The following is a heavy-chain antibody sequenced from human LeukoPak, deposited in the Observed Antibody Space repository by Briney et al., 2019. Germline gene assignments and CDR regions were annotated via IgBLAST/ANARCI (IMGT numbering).Heavy chain of an antibody. CDR1: GGSFSGYY. V-gene: IGHV4-34*01. CDR3: ASRWGTFDY. J-gene: IGHJ4*02. Sequence: SETLSLTCAVYGGSFSGYYWSWIRQPPGKGLEWIGEVNHSGSTNYNPSLKSRVTISVDTSKNQFSLKLSSVTAADTAVYYCASRWGTFDYWGQGTLVTVSS. D-gene: IGHD3-16*01. CDR2: VNHSGST.